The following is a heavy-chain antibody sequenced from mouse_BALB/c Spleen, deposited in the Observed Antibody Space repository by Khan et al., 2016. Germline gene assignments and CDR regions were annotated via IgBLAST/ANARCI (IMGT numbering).Heavy chain of an antibody. CDR1: GYTFSRYW. Sequence: QVQLKQSGAELMKPGASVKISCKASGYTFSRYWIEWIKERPGHGLEWIGEILPGTDSTNYNDKFKGKAAFTAESSSSPAYIQLNSLTSEDSAVYYCARGASGGQGTQVTVSA. CDR3: ARGAS. CDR2: ILPGTDST. V-gene: IGHV1-9*01. J-gene: IGHJ3*01.